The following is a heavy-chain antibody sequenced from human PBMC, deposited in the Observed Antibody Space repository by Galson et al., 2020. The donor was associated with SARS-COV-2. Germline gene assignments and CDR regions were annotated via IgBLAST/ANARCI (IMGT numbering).Heavy chain of an antibody. CDR3: AKGLRYLEWLFHYFDL. J-gene: IGHJ4*02. D-gene: IGHD3-3*01. CDR1: GFSFSSYA. Sequence: GGSLRLSCAGSGFSFSSYAMSWVRQAPGKGLEWVSVISATGGSTYYADSVKGRFTVSREHAENTVYLHMNSLRAEDTAVYYCAKGLRYLEWLFHYFDLWGQGTLVTVSS. V-gene: IGHV3-23*01. CDR2: ISATGGST.